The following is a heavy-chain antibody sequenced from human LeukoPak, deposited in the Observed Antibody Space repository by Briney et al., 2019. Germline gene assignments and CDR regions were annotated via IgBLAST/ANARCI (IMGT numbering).Heavy chain of an antibody. CDR2: INHSGST. CDR1: GGSFSGYY. D-gene: IGHD6-13*01. CDR3: ARGRGYRSPGTPFDY. V-gene: IGHV4-34*01. J-gene: IGHJ4*02. Sequence: SETLSLTCAVYGGSFSGYYWSWIRQPPGKGLEWIGEINHSGSTNYNPSLKSRVTISVDMSKNQFSLKLSSVTAADTAVYYCARGRGYRSPGTPFDYWGQGTLVTVSS.